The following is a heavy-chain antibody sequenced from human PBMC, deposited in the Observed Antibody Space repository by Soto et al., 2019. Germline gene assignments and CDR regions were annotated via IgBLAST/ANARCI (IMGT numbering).Heavy chain of an antibody. CDR3: ARGPHIVVRYEGFDI. V-gene: IGHV3-48*01. CDR2: ISSSSGST. J-gene: IGHJ3*02. Sequence: SGGSLRLSCAAPGFTFSTYSMNWVRQAPGKGLEWISYISSSSGSTYYADSVKGRFTISRDNSKNTLYLQMNSLRAEDTAVYYCARGPHIVVRYEGFDIWGQGTMVTVSS. CDR1: GFTFSTYS. D-gene: IGHD3-22*01.